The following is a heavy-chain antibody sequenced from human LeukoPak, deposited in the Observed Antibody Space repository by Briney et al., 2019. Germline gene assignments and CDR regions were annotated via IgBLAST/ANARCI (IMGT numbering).Heavy chain of an antibody. CDR3: AGEADTSDLRDHYGMDV. V-gene: IGHV1-2*06. Sequence: ASVKVSCKASEYTLTDHYVHWVRQAPGQGLEWMGRINPKSADTTYTQKFQGRVTMTRDTAINLVYMELSRLTSDDTAVYYCAGEADTSDLRDHYGMDVWGQGTTVTVTS. CDR2: INPKSADT. J-gene: IGHJ6*02. D-gene: IGHD6-19*01. CDR1: EYTLTDHY.